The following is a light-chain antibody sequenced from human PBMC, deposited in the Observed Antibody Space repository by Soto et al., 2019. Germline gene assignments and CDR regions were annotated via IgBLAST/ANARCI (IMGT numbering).Light chain of an antibody. V-gene: IGKV3-20*01. Sequence: IVLTQSPGSLSLSPGERATLSCRASQSVNFYLAWYQQKPGQAPRLLISYASSRATDVPDRFSGSGSGTDFSLTISRLEPEDFAVYYCQQYGDSPVTFGQATKVDIK. CDR2: YAS. J-gene: IGKJ1*01. CDR3: QQYGDSPVT. CDR1: QSVNFY.